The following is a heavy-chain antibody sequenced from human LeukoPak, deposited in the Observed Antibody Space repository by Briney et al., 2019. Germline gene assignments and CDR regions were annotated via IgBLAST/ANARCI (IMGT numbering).Heavy chain of an antibody. V-gene: IGHV5-51*01. Sequence: GESLKISCKTSGYRFTSYWLGWVRQMPGKGLEWMGIIYPGDSDTRYSPSFQGQVNISADKSINTAFLQWSSLKASDTAIYYCAKALGSGELPYYFDFWGQGTLVTVSS. J-gene: IGHJ4*02. CDR1: GYRFTSYW. CDR3: AKALGSGELPYYFDF. CDR2: IYPGDSDT. D-gene: IGHD3-10*01.